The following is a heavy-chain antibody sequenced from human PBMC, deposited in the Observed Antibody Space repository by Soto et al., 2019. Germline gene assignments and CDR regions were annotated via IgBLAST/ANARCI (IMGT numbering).Heavy chain of an antibody. CDR3: AAETVTLYYYYYGMDV. V-gene: IGHV4-39*01. Sequence: SETLSLTCTVSGGSISSRSYYWGWIRQPPGKGLEWIGSMYYSGSTYYNPSLKSRVTISVDTSKNQFSLKLSSVTAADTAVYYCAAETVTLYYYYYGMDVWGQGTTVTVSS. CDR2: MYYSGST. J-gene: IGHJ6*02. D-gene: IGHD4-17*01. CDR1: GGSISSRSYY.